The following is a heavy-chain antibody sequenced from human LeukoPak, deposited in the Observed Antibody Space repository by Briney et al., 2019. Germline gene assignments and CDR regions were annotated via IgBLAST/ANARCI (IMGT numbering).Heavy chain of an antibody. J-gene: IGHJ4*02. CDR2: IYSGGNT. D-gene: IGHD2-2*01. CDR3: ARGETSSYDY. V-gene: IGHV3-53*01. CDR1: GFTVSINY. Sequence: GGSLRLSCAASGFTVSINYMSWVRQAPGKGLEWVSVIYSGGNTYYADSVKGRFTISRDNSKNTVYLQMNSLRAEDTAVCHCARGETSSYDYWGQGTLVTVSS.